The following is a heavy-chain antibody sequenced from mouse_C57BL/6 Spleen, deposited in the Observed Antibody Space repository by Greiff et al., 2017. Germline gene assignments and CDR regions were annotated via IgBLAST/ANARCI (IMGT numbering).Heavy chain of an antibody. CDR1: GFTFSSYA. D-gene: IGHD2-2*01. J-gene: IGHJ4*01. CDR2: LSSGGDYF. CDR3: TRDESGYDGYYAMDY. Sequence: DVKLVKSGEGLVKPGGSLKLSCAASGFTFSSYAMSWVRQTPEKRLEWVAYLSSGGDYFYYADTVKGRFTISRDNARNTLYLQMSSLKSEDTAMYYCTRDESGYDGYYAMDYWGQGTSVTVSS. V-gene: IGHV5-9-1*02.